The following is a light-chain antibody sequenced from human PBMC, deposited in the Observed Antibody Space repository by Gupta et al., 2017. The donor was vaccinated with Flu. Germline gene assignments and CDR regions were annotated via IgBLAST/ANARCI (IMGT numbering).Light chain of an antibody. CDR1: SSNIGAGYD. CDR2: GNS. Sequence: VTISCTGSSSNIGAGYDVHWYQQLPGTAPKLLIYGNSNRPSGVPDRFSGSKSGTSASLAITGLQAEDEADYYCQSYDNSRSEGVFGGGTKLTVL. V-gene: IGLV1-40*01. CDR3: QSYDNSRSEGV. J-gene: IGLJ2*01.